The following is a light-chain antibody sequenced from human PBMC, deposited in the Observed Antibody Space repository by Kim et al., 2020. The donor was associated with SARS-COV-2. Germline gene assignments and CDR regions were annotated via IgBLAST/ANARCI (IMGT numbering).Light chain of an antibody. V-gene: IGKV1-39*01. J-gene: IGKJ5*01. CDR3: QQTYSTPFT. CDR1: QTISTY. CDR2: AAS. Sequence: ASEGDRVTITCRASQTISTYLSWYQQKPGKAPKLLIYAASTLESGVPSRFSGSGSGTDFTLTISSLQPEDFATYYCQQTYSTPFTFGQGTRLEIK.